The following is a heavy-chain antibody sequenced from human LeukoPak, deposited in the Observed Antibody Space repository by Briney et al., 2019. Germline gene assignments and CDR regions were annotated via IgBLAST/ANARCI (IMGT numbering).Heavy chain of an antibody. V-gene: IGHV3-49*03. CDR2: IRSKAYGGTT. CDR1: GFTFGDYA. CDR3: TRVRLEGDGFSYYYYYMDV. D-gene: IGHD5-24*01. J-gene: IGHJ6*03. Sequence: GGSLRLSCTASGFTFGDYAMSWFRQAPGKGQEWVGFIRSKAYGGTTEYAASVKGRFTISRDDSKSIAYLQMNSLKTEDTAVYYCTRVRLEGDGFSYYYYYMDVWGKGTTVTVSS.